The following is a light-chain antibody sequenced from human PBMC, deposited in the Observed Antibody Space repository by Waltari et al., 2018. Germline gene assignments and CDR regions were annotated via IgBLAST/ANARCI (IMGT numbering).Light chain of an antibody. CDR1: SSDIGRYTY. Sequence: QSALTQPPSASGSPGQSVTLSCTGTSSDIGRYTYVPWYPQHPGTAPKLLMSDVDKRPSGVPDRFSASKSGNTASLTVSGLQAEDEADYYCSSFAGTNDFALFGGGTRLTVL. V-gene: IGLV2-8*01. CDR2: DVD. J-gene: IGLJ2*01. CDR3: SSFAGTNDFAL.